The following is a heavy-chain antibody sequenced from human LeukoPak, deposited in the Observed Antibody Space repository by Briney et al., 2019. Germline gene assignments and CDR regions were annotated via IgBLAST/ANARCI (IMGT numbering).Heavy chain of an antibody. CDR2: NLHNETT. D-gene: IGHD2-21*02. J-gene: IGHJ6*02. CDR3: ARFGDVYFYRMDV. Sequence: PSDTLSLTCTVSGGSVNNYFWRWLRHPTGKAREWMGYNLHNETTNLNPSLKSRAVMSVDKSKKQISLRLSSVTVADSAVYYCARFGDVYFYRMDVWGQGTTVTVS. V-gene: IGHV4-59*02. CDR1: GGSVNNYF.